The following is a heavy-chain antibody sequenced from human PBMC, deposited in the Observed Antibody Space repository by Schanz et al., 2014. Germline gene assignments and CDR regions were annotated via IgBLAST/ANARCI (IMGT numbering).Heavy chain of an antibody. J-gene: IGHJ5*02. Sequence: QVQLAESGGGGVQPGRSLRLSCAASGFMFSSYGMHWVRQAPGKGLEWVGVISYDGSKKSYADSVKGRFTISRDNSKNTLYLQMNSQRPEDSAVYYCARGRVLASWGQGTLVTVSS. D-gene: IGHD3-3*01. CDR3: ARGRVLAS. CDR1: GFMFSSYG. CDR2: ISYDGSKK. V-gene: IGHV3-33*08.